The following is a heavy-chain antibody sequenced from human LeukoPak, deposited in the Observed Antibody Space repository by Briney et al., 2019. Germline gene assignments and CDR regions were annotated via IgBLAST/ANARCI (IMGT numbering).Heavy chain of an antibody. V-gene: IGHV4-59*01. CDR2: IYYSGST. CDR1: GGSITNYY. Sequence: SETLSLTCTVSGGSITNYYWSWIRQPPGKGLEWVGYIYYSGSTNYNPSLKSRVTISVDTSTNQFSLKLSSVTAADTAVYFCARGGRLLGKFDYWGQGTLVTVSS. J-gene: IGHJ4*02. D-gene: IGHD3-22*01. CDR3: ARGGRLLGKFDY.